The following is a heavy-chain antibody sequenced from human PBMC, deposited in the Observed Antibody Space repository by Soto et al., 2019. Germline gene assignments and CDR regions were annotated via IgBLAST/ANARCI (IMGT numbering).Heavy chain of an antibody. J-gene: IGHJ5*02. CDR2: INHSGST. CDR1: GGSFSGYY. CDR3: ARGPSYYYGSGRGWFDP. Sequence: SETLSLTCAVYGGSFSGYYWSWIRQPPGKGLEWIGEINHSGSTNYNPSLKSRVTISVDTSKNQFSLKLSSVTAADTAVYYCARGPSYYYGSGRGWFDPWGQGTLVTVSS. V-gene: IGHV4-34*01. D-gene: IGHD3-10*01.